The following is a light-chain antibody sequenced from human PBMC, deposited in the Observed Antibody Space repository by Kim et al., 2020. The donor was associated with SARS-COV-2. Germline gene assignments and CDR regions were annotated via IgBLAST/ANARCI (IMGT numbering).Light chain of an antibody. V-gene: IGKV3D-15*01. J-gene: IGKJ4*01. CDR2: RAS. Sequence: YPGGRATLSCRASESIGNTLAGYQQRSGQPPRLLIYRASTRATGIPARFSGSGSGTDFTLTISGLQSEDFAVYHCQQYGDWPPLTFGGGTKVDIK. CDR1: ESIGNT. CDR3: QQYGDWPPLT.